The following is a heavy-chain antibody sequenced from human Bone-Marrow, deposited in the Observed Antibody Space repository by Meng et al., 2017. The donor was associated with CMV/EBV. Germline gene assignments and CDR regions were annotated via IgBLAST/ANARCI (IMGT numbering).Heavy chain of an antibody. CDR3: ARGRVVAWVRIVGAMSY. V-gene: IGHV1-8*02. CDR1: GYTFISHD. D-gene: IGHD1-26*01. J-gene: IGHJ4*02. Sequence: ASVKVSCKASGYTFISHDINWVRQAAGQGLEWMGWMNPNRGNTAYAQKFQGRVTMTRDTSTSIAYMELSSLRSEDTAVYYCARGRVVAWVRIVGAMSYWGQGTLVTVSS. CDR2: MNPNRGNT.